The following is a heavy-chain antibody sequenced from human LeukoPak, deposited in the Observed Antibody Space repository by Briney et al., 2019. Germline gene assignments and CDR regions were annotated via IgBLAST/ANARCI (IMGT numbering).Heavy chain of an antibody. CDR1: GFTFSDNS. D-gene: IGHD3-10*01. V-gene: IGHV3-48*04. Sequence: GGSLRLSCAASGFTFSDNSLSWVRQAPRKGLEWVAYIGGTGATIYYADSVKGRFTISRDNAKNSLYLQMNNLRVEDTAVYYCARDAPFGYWGQGTLVTVSS. J-gene: IGHJ4*02. CDR3: ARDAPFGY. CDR2: IGGTGATI.